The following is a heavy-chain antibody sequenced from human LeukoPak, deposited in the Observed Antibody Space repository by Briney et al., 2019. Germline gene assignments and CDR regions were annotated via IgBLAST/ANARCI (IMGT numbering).Heavy chain of an antibody. CDR3: ARRGEAMGPFDY. Sequence: GESLKISFKDSGYSFTSYWIGWVRQMPGKGLEWMGIIYPGDSDTRYSPSFQGQVTISADKSINTAYLQWSSLKASDTAIYYCARRGEAMGPFDYWGQGTLVTVSS. CDR2: IYPGDSDT. V-gene: IGHV5-51*01. J-gene: IGHJ4*02. CDR1: GYSFTSYW. D-gene: IGHD5-18*01.